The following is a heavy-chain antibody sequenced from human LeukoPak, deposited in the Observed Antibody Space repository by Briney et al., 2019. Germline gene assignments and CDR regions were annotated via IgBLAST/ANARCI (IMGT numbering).Heavy chain of an antibody. J-gene: IGHJ4*02. V-gene: IGHV3-23*01. Sequence: GGSLRLSCAASVFIFSLHAMTWVRQAPGKGLEWVSTTGLESVHTLCADSVQGRFTVSRDNSRNTLDLQMDNLRVDDTAVYYCAQGEDIGKHPTRAYYFDIWGQGTLVTVSS. D-gene: IGHD1-26*01. CDR1: VFIFSLHA. CDR3: AQGEDIGKHPTRAYYFDI. CDR2: TGLESVHT.